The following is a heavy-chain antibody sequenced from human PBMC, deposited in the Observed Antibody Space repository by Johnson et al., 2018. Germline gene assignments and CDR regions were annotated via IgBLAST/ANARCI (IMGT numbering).Heavy chain of an antibody. D-gene: IGHD3-10*01. V-gene: IGHV4-59*01. CDR2: VYDSGDT. Sequence: QVQLQESGPRLLKPSETLSLFCTVSGGSISTYYWSWLRQPPGKGLEWIGYVYDSGDTNYNPPLKSRVTISIDAPNNRFSLRLRSVTAADTAVYYCARDVGEVVERPNYYFHYMDVWGKGTTVTVSS. J-gene: IGHJ6*03. CDR3: ARDVGEVVERPNYYFHYMDV. CDR1: GGSISTYY.